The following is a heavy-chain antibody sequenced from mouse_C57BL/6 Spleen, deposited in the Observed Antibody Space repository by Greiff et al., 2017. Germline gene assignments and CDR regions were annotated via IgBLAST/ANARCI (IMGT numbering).Heavy chain of an antibody. V-gene: IGHV1-22*01. CDR1: GYTFTDYN. CDR2: INPNNGGT. J-gene: IGHJ4*01. CDR3: ARYNPYSAYAMDY. D-gene: IGHD2-12*01. Sequence: VQLKQSGPELVKPGASVKMSCKASGYTFTDYNMHWVKQSHGKSLEWIGYINPNNGGTSYNQKFKGKATLTVNKSSSTAYMELRSLTSEDSAVYYCARYNPYSAYAMDYWGQGTSVTVSS.